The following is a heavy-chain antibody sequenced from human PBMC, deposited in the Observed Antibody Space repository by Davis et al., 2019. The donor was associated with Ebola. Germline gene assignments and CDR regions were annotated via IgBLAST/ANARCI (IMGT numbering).Heavy chain of an antibody. V-gene: IGHV1-69*13. CDR2: IIPIFDTP. Sequence: LVKVSCKTSGGSFSSHPISWVRQAPRQGLEWMGGIIPIFDTPHYAQKFQGRITITADASTSTAYMELSSLRSEDTATYFCARDFDGGNYYFDYWGPGTPVTVS. CDR3: ARDFDGGNYYFDY. D-gene: IGHD3-9*01. J-gene: IGHJ4*02. CDR1: GGSFSSHP.